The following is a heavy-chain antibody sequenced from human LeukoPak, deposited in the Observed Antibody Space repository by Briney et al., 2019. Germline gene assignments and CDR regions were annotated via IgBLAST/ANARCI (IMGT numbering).Heavy chain of an antibody. J-gene: IGHJ4*02. CDR3: ARDAQRGFDYSNSLEY. CDR2: IWSDGTNK. D-gene: IGHD4-11*01. CDR1: GFTFSHFG. V-gene: IGHV3-33*01. Sequence: GGSLRLSCAASGFTFSHFGFHWVRQAPGKGLEWVAVIWSDGTNKYYGDSVKGRFIIHRDDSQNTVYLQMNSLRAEDTAIYYCARDAQRGFDYSNSLEYWGQGSLVTVSS.